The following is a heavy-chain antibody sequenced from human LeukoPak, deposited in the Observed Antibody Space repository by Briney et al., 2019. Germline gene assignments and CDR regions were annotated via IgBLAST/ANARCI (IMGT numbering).Heavy chain of an antibody. V-gene: IGHV3-23*01. CDR1: GLTFSSYA. CDR3: AKDRGSSSWYGFDH. D-gene: IGHD6-13*01. Sequence: GGSLRLSCAASGLTFSSYAMSWVRQAPGKGLEWVSAISGSSGHTYYADSVKGRFTISRDNSKNTLYLQMNSLRTEDTAVYYCAKDRGSSSWYGFDHWGQGTLVTVSS. J-gene: IGHJ4*02. CDR2: ISGSSGHT.